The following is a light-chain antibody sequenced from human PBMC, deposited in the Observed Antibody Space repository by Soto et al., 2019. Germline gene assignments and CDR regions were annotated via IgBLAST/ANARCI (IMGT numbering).Light chain of an antibody. V-gene: IGLV2-23*01. CDR2: DGI. CDR1: TSDVGTYNL. CDR3: CSFTSGNTLV. Sequence: QSAMPQPASVSVSPGQSITISCTGTTSDVGTYNLVSWYQQHPGKPPKLIIYDGIRLPSGLSNRFFASRSGNTASLTISGLQAEDEATYYCCSFTSGNTLVFGGGTQLTVL. J-gene: IGLJ3*02.